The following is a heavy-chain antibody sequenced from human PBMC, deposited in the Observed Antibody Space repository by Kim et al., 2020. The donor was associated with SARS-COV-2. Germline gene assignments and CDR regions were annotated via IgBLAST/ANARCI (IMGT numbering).Heavy chain of an antibody. CDR1: GFTFSSYA. J-gene: IGHJ4*01. Sequence: GGSLRLSCAASGFTFSSYAMHWVRQAPGKGLEWVAVISYDGSNKYYADSVKGRFTISRDNSKNTLYLQMNSLRAEDTAVYYCARPEYYYDSSGYYYYWG. CDR2: ISYDGSNK. V-gene: IGHV3-30*04. CDR3: ARPEYYYDSSGYYYY. D-gene: IGHD3-22*01.